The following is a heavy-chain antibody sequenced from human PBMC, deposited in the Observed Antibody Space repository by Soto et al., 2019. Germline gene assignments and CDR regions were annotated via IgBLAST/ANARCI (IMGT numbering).Heavy chain of an antibody. V-gene: IGHV4-39*01. CDR1: GGSISSSSYY. CDR3: ARPGSGSYNAFDI. J-gene: IGHJ3*02. Sequence: QLQLQESGPGLVKPSETLSLTCTVSGGSISSSSYYWGWIRQPPGKGLEWIGTIYYSGSTYYNPSLKSRVTISVDTSKNQFSLKLSSVTAADTAVYYCARPGSGSYNAFDIWGQGTVVTVSS. CDR2: IYYSGST. D-gene: IGHD1-26*01.